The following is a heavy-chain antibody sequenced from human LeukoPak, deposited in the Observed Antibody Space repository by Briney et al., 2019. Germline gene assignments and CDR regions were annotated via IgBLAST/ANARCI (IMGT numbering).Heavy chain of an antibody. J-gene: IGHJ4*02. CDR1: GFTFSDYY. V-gene: IGHV3-53*01. CDR3: AGTYWYDSSGYYY. D-gene: IGHD3-22*01. CDR2: IYSGGST. Sequence: GGSLRLSCAASGFTFSDYYMSWIRQAPGKGLEWVSVIYSGGSTYYADSVKGRLTISRDNSKNTLYLQMNSLRAEDTAVYYCAGTYWYDSSGYYYWGQGTLVTVSS.